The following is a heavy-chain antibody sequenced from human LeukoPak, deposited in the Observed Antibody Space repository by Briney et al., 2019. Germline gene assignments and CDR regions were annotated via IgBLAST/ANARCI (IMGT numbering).Heavy chain of an antibody. D-gene: IGHD6-19*01. CDR2: INPSGGST. CDR1: GYTFTSYY. V-gene: IGHV1-46*01. Sequence: ASVKVSCKASGYTFTSYYMHWVRQARGQGLEWMGIINPSGGSTSYAQKFQGRVTMTRDMSTSTVYMELSSLKSEDTAVYYCARRSGLYSSGWYDDAFDIWGQGTMVTVSS. CDR3: ARRSGLYSSGWYDDAFDI. J-gene: IGHJ3*02.